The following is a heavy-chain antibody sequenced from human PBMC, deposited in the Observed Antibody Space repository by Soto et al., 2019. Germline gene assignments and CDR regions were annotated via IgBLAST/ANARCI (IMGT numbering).Heavy chain of an antibody. Sequence: GGSLSLSCAASGFTFSSYSMNWVRQAPGKGLEWVSYISSSSSTIYYADSVKGRFTISRDNAKNSLYLQMNSLRAEDTAVYYCARGYYDSSGYYWVFDYWGQGTLVTVSS. J-gene: IGHJ4*02. CDR2: ISSSSSTI. CDR1: GFTFSSYS. D-gene: IGHD3-22*01. CDR3: ARGYYDSSGYYWVFDY. V-gene: IGHV3-48*01.